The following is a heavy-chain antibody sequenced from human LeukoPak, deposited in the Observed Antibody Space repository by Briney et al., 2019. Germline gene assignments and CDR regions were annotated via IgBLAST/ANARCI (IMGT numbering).Heavy chain of an antibody. J-gene: IGHJ6*02. CDR2: ISSTGTSK. D-gene: IGHD3-22*01. CDR1: GFTFSDHY. CDR3: ARFEIVRRPVAVPVFGMGV. Sequence: PGGSLRLSCVGSGFTFSDHYMSWIRQAPGKGLEFISYISSTGTSKYFADSVKGRFTISRDNPKRSVYLQMNSLRGDDSAVYFCARFEIVRRPVAVPVFGMGVWGPGTTVIVSS. V-gene: IGHV3-11*01.